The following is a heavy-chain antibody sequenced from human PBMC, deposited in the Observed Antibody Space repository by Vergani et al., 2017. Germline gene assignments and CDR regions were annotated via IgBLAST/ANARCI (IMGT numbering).Heavy chain of an antibody. J-gene: IGHJ4*02. Sequence: QVQLQESGPGLLKPSETMSLTCTVSGGSISNYYWSWIRQPAGKGLEWIGRIYSSGSSNYNPSLKSRVTMSIDTSKNQFSLRLTSVTAADTAIYYCASLLAAAGTDYWGQGTLVTVSS. CDR2: IYSSGSS. V-gene: IGHV4-4*07. CDR3: ASLLAAAGTDY. D-gene: IGHD6-13*01. CDR1: GGSISNYY.